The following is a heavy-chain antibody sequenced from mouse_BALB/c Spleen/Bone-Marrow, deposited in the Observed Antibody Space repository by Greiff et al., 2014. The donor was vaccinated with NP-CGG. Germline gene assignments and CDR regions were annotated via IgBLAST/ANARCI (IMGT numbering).Heavy chain of an antibody. V-gene: IGHV1-69*02. CDR2: IDPSDSET. D-gene: IGHD2-1*01. CDR3: ARSGGNYVAWFVY. CDR1: GYTFTRYW. J-gene: IGHJ3*01. Sequence: QVQLQQSGAEVVKPGAPVKLSCKASGYTFTRYWMHWVRQRPGRGLEWIGKIDPSDSETHYNHEFKDKATLTVDKSSSTAYIQLSSLTSEDSAVYFCARSGGNYVAWFVYWGQGTPVTVSP.